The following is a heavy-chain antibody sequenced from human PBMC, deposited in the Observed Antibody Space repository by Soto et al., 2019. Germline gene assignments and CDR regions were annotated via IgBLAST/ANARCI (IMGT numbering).Heavy chain of an antibody. CDR1: GFTFSSYG. V-gene: IGHV3-30*03. Sequence: RGSLSLSCAASGFTFSSYGMHWVRQAPCRWLEWVAVISYDGINKYYADSVKGRFTISRDNANNSLYLQMNSLRDEDTAVYYCARRITMVRGPYYYYAMDVWGQGTTVTVS. CDR3: ARRITMVRGPYYYYAMDV. D-gene: IGHD3-10*01. CDR2: ISYDGINK. J-gene: IGHJ6*02.